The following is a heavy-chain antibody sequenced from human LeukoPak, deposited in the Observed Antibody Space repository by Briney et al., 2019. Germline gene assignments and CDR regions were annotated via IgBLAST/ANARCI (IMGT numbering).Heavy chain of an antibody. V-gene: IGHV3-53*01. CDR2: IHGDGST. CDR1: GFTVSSRY. CDR3: ARGESSDCTCIDY. J-gene: IGHJ4*02. D-gene: IGHD2-21*02. Sequence: GGSLRLSCATSGFTVSSRYMSWVRQAPGKGLEWVSVIHGDGSTYYADSVKGRFTISRDNSKNTLYLQMNSLRAEDTAVYYCARGESSDCTCIDYWGQGTLVSVSS.